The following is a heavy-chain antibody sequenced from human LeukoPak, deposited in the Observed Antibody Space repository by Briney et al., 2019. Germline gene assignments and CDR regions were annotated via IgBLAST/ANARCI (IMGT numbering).Heavy chain of an antibody. D-gene: IGHD3-16*02. CDR1: GDSISSRSYY. Sequence: SETLSLTCAVSGDSISSRSYYWAWIRQPPGKGLEWIGSIYHSESTYYNPSLKSRVTISLDTSKNQFSLKLSSVTAADTAVYYCARGNRRNDYVWASYRYSGDVFDIWAKGQWSPSLQ. J-gene: IGHJ3*02. V-gene: IGHV4-39*07. CDR2: IYHSEST. CDR3: ARGNRRNDYVWASYRYSGDVFDI.